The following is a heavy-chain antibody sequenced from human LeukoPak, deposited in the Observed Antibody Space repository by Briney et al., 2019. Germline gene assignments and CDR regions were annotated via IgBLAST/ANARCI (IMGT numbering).Heavy chain of an antibody. J-gene: IGHJ6*03. D-gene: IGHD2-8*01. CDR3: ARHGHCTNGVCYSNYYYHMDV. CDR2: IYPDDSDT. CDR1: GYSFASSW. V-gene: IGHV5-51*01. Sequence: GESLKISCKGSGYSFASSWIGWVRQMPGKGLEWMGIIYPDDSDTRYSPSFEGQFTISVDKSISTAYLQWSSLKASDTAVYYCARHGHCTNGVCYSNYYYHMDVWGKGTTVTVSS.